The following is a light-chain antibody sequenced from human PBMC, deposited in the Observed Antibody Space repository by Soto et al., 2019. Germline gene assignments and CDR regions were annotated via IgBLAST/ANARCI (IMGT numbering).Light chain of an antibody. CDR3: QQYGSSLPIT. CDR1: QSVGSS. CDR2: GAS. J-gene: IGKJ5*01. Sequence: EIVLTQSPATLSLSPGERATLSCRASQSVGSSLAWYQQKPGQAPRLLIYGASMRAAGIPDRLSGSGSGTDFTLTISGLEPEDFGVFYCQQYGSSLPITFGQGTRLEIK. V-gene: IGKV3-20*01.